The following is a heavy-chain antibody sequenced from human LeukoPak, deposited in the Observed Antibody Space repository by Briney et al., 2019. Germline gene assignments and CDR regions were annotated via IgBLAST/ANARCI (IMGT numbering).Heavy chain of an antibody. V-gene: IGHV3-74*01. CDR3: ARGSTASSYF. CDR2: INSDGSIT. J-gene: IGHJ4*02. Sequence: GGSLRLSCAASGFTFSSSWMHWVRQAPGKGLVWVSSINSDGSITSNGDSVKGRFTISRDNAKNTLYLQMSSLRAGDTAMYYCARGSTASSYFWGQGTLVTVSS. CDR1: GFTFSSSW. D-gene: IGHD2-2*01.